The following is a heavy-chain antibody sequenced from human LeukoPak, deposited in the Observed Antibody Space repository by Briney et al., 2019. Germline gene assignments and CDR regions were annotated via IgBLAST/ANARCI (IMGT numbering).Heavy chain of an antibody. CDR1: GYTFTSYD. J-gene: IGHJ4*03. CDR2: MNPNSGGT. Sequence: GASVKVSCKASGYTFTSYDINWVRQATGQGLEWMGWMNPNSGGTNYAQKFQGRVTMTRDTSISTAYMELSRLRSDDTAVYYCARGGYSGYDFFDYWGQGTTVTVSS. D-gene: IGHD5-12*01. CDR3: ARGGYSGYDFFDY. V-gene: IGHV1-2*02.